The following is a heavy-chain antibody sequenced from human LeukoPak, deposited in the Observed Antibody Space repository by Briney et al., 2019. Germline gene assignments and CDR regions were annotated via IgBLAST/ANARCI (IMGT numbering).Heavy chain of an antibody. CDR2: INPNSGGT. Sequence: ASVKVSCKASGYTFTGYYMHWVRQAPGQGLEWMGRINPNSGGTNYAQKFQGRVTMTRDTSISTAYMELSRLRSDDTAVYYCARDPEGYCSSTSCYPDYWGQGTPVTVSS. CDR3: ARDPEGYCSSTSCYPDY. V-gene: IGHV1-2*06. D-gene: IGHD2-2*01. J-gene: IGHJ4*02. CDR1: GYTFTGYY.